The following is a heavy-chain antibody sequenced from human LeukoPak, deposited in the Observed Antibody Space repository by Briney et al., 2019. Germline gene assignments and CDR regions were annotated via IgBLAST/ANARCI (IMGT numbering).Heavy chain of an antibody. J-gene: IGHJ4*02. V-gene: IGHV1-18*01. Sequence: GASVKVSCKASGGTLSSYVISWVRQAPGQGLEWMGWISAYNGNTNYAQKLQGRVTMTTDTSTSTAYMELRSLRSDDTAVYYCARGTVTTPLGYWGQGTLVTVSS. CDR2: ISAYNGNT. CDR3: ARGTVTTPLGY. D-gene: IGHD4-17*01. CDR1: GGTLSSYV.